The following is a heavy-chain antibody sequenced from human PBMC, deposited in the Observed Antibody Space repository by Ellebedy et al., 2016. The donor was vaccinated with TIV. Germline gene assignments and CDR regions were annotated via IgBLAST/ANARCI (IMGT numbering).Heavy chain of an antibody. CDR1: GFAFNTNA. V-gene: IGHV3-23*01. J-gene: IGHJ3*02. CDR2: ITDTGGDS. D-gene: IGHD1-14*01. CDR3: ARDNRGLDDALDI. Sequence: GESLKISCAASGFAFNTNAMSWVRQAPGQGLEWVSTITDTGGDSWYADSVKGRFTISRDNSRNALHLQMASLRAEDTAIYYCARDNRGLDDALDIWGQGTMVTVSS.